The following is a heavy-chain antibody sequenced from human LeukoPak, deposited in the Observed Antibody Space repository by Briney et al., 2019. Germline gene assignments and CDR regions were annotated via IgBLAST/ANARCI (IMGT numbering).Heavy chain of an antibody. CDR1: GGTFSSYA. CDR3: ARERIPGYSSGWYY. D-gene: IGHD6-19*01. Sequence: SSVKVSCKASGGTFSSYAISWVRQAPGQGLEWMGVIIPIFGTANYAQKFQGRVTITMDESTSTAYMELSSLRSEDTAVYYCARERIPGYSSGWYYWGQGTLVTVSS. V-gene: IGHV1-69*05. J-gene: IGHJ4*02. CDR2: IIPIFGTA.